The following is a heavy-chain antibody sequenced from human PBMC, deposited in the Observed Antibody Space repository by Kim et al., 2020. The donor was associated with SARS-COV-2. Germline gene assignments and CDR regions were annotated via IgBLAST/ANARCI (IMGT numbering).Heavy chain of an antibody. V-gene: IGHV3-9*01. D-gene: IGHD3-10*01. Sequence: GGSLRLSCAASGFTFDDYAMHWVRQAPGKGLEWVSGISWNSGSIGYADSVKGRFTISRDNAKNSLYLQMNSLRAEDTALYYCAKDHSGSYYPTNYYYYGMDVWGQGTTVTVSS. CDR2: ISWNSGSI. CDR3: AKDHSGSYYPTNYYYYGMDV. J-gene: IGHJ6*02. CDR1: GFTFDDYA.